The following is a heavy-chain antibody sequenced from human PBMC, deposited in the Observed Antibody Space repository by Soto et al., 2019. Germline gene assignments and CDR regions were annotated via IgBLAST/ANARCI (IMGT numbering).Heavy chain of an antibody. CDR2: ISAYNGNT. V-gene: IGHV1-18*04. J-gene: IGHJ4*02. D-gene: IGHD6-19*01. CDR3: AREVDHLAVAGTEDFDY. CDR1: GYTFTSYG. Sequence: ASVKVSCKASGYTFTSYGISWVRQAPGQGLEWMGWISAYNGNTNYAQKLQGRVTMTTDTSTSTAYMELRSLRSDDTAVYYCAREVDHLAVAGTEDFDYWGQGTLVTVSS.